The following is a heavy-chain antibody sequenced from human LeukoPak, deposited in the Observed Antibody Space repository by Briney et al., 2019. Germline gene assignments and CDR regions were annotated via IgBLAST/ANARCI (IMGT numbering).Heavy chain of an antibody. D-gene: IGHD3-22*01. J-gene: IGHJ4*02. Sequence: GGSLRLSCVASGFTFSSYAMSWVRQAPGKGLAWVSTISGGSGSTYCADSVKGRFTISRDNSKNTLYLQMNSLRDEDTAVYYCAKHRFESGGYHSTDWGQGTLVTVSS. V-gene: IGHV3-23*01. CDR3: AKHRFESGGYHSTD. CDR2: ISGGSGST. CDR1: GFTFSSYA.